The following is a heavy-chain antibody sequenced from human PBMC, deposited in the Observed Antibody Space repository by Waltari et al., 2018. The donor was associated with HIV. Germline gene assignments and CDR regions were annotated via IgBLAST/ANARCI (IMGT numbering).Heavy chain of an antibody. J-gene: IGHJ3*02. CDR3: TRDIITMVRGVIISDAFDI. D-gene: IGHD3-10*01. CDR2: IRSKAYGGTT. Sequence: EVQLVESGGGLVQPGRSLRLSCTASGFTFGDYAMSWVRQAPGEGVEWVGFIRSKAYGGTTEYAASVKGRFTISRDDSKSIAYLQMNSLKTEDTAVYYCTRDIITMVRGVIISDAFDIWGQGTMVTVSS. CDR1: GFTFGDYA. V-gene: IGHV3-49*04.